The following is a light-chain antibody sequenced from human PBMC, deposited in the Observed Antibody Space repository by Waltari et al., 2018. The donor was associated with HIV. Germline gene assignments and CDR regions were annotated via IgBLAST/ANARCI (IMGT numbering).Light chain of an antibody. CDR3: CSYARGNNFV. CDR2: EVN. V-gene: IGLV2-8*01. Sequence: SDLTQPPSASGSPGQSVTISCTGTISDVGIYDYVSWYQLHPGKAPKLIMFEVNKRPSWVPDRFFGSKSGSAASLTVSGLQAEDEADYYCCSYARGNNFVFGTGTKVTVL. J-gene: IGLJ1*01. CDR1: ISDVGIYDY.